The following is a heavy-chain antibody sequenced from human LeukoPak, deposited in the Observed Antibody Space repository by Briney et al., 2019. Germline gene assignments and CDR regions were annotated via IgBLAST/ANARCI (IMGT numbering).Heavy chain of an antibody. J-gene: IGHJ4*02. D-gene: IGHD3-9*01. CDR3: ARAKLRYFD. V-gene: IGHV3-74*01. Sequence: PGGPRSLPWAAPGFPFRSYWMHWARHARGRGLVWVSRINSDGSSTSYADSVKGRFTISRDNAKNTLYLQMNSLRAEDTAVYYCARAKLRYFDWGQGTLVTVSS. CDR2: INSDGSST. CDR1: GFPFRSYW.